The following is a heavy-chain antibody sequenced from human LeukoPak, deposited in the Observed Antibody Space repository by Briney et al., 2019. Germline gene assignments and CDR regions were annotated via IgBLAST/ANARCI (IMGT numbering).Heavy chain of an antibody. J-gene: IGHJ4*02. CDR1: GFTFSSYW. CDR2: IRQDGSEK. V-gene: IGHV3-7*01. CDR3: AKEGRSLQTY. D-gene: IGHD5-24*01. Sequence: GGSLRLSCAASGFTFSSYWMSWVRQAPGKGLEWVANIRQDGSEKYYVGSVKGRFTISRDNAKNSMYLQMNSLRVEDTAVYYCAKEGRSLQTYWGQGTLVTVSS.